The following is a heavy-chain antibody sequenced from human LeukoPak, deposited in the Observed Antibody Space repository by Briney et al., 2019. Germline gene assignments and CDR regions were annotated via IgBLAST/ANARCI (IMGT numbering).Heavy chain of an antibody. Sequence: ASVKVSCKASGYTFTDSLIHWVRLTPGQRLEWMGWVSPNSGATFYAQNFQDRVTMTKDRSINTAYVELTRLTPDDTAVYYCAKVLGNEMVVFDSWGQGTLVTVSS. J-gene: IGHJ4*02. V-gene: IGHV1-2*02. CDR3: AKVLGNEMVVFDS. D-gene: IGHD1-1*01. CDR1: GYTFTDSL. CDR2: VSPNSGAT.